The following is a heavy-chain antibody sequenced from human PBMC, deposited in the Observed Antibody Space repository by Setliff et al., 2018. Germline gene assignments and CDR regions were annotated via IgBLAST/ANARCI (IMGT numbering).Heavy chain of an antibody. CDR1: GFTFSSYE. V-gene: IGHV3-48*03. D-gene: IGHD5-18*01. J-gene: IGHJ4*02. CDR2: ISSSGITI. Sequence: GESLKISCAASGFTFSSYEMNWVRQAPGKGLEWVSYISSSGITIYYADSVKGRFTISRDNAKNSLYLQMNSLRAEDTAVYSCARARGYSYGPFDYWGQGTLVTVSS. CDR3: ARARGYSYGPFDY.